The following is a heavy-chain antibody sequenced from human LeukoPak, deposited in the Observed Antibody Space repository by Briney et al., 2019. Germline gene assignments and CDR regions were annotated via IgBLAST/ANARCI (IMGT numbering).Heavy chain of an antibody. CDR2: IYYSGST. CDR1: GGSISSGGYY. D-gene: IGHD3-3*01. Sequence: TLSLTCTVSGGSISSGGYYWSWIRQHPGKGLEWIGYIYYSGSTYYNPSLKSRVTISVDTSKNQFSLKLSSVTAADTAVYYCARGKVGLRFLEWLNYYYYGMDVWGQGTTVTVSS. V-gene: IGHV4-31*03. J-gene: IGHJ6*02. CDR3: ARGKVGLRFLEWLNYYYYGMDV.